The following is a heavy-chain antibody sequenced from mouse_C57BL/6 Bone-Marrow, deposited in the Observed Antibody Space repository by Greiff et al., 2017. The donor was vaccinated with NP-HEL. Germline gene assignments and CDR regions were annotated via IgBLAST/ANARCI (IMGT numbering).Heavy chain of an antibody. CDR3: ASGVAKAMDY. V-gene: IGHV14-2*01. D-gene: IGHD1-1*01. J-gene: IGHJ4*01. CDR2: IDPEDGDT. Sequence: EVKLMESGAELVKPGASVKLSCTASGFNIKDYYMHWVKQRTEQGLEWIGRIDPEDGDTKYAPKFQGKATITADTSSNTAYLQLSSLTSEDTAVYYCASGVAKAMDYWGQGTSVTVSS. CDR1: GFNIKDYY.